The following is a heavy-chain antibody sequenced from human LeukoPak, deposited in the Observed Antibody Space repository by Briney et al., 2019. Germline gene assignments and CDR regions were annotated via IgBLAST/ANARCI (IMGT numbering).Heavy chain of an antibody. J-gene: IGHJ6*02. CDR3: ARDGEYSSGWYLPASYYYYGMDV. CDR2: ISAYNGNT. Sequence: ASVKVSCTASGYTFTSYGISWVRQAPGQGLEWMGWISAYNGNTNYAQKLQGRVTMTTDTSTSTAYMELRSLRSDDTAVYYCARDGEYSSGWYLPASYYYYGMDVWGQGTTVTVSS. V-gene: IGHV1-18*01. CDR1: GYTFTSYG. D-gene: IGHD6-19*01.